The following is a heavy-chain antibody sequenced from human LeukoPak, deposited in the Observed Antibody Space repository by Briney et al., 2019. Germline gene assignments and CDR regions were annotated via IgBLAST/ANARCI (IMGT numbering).Heavy chain of an antibody. D-gene: IGHD3-16*02. CDR2: ISSSGSTI. Sequence: GGSLRLSCAASGFTFSDYYMSWIRQAPGKGLEWVSYISSSGSTIYYADSVKGRFTISRDNSKNTLYLQMNSLRAEDTAVYYCARDYRAEAFDIWGQGTMVTVSS. CDR1: GFTFSDYY. J-gene: IGHJ3*02. CDR3: ARDYRAEAFDI. V-gene: IGHV3-11*04.